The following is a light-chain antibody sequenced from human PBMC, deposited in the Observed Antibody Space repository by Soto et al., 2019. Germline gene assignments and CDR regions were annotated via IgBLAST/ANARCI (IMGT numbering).Light chain of an antibody. V-gene: IGKV4-1*01. Sequence: NNNYLAWYQQKPGKPPRLLIYWESTRESGVTDRFSGSGSGTDFTLTISSLQAEDVEVYYCPKSYSSPTFGEGTQVEIK. CDR1: NNNY. CDR3: PKSYSSPT. J-gene: IGKJ4*01. CDR2: WES.